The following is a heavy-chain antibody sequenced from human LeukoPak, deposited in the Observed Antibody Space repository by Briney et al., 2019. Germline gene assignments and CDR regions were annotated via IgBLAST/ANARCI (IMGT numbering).Heavy chain of an antibody. CDR1: GFTFSSYS. Sequence: GGSLRLSCAASGFTFSSYSMNWVRQAPGKGLEWVSYISSSSSTIYYADSVKGRFTISRDNAKNSLYLQMNSLRAEDTAVYYCARALVYAISPSAFDIWGQGTMVTVSS. J-gene: IGHJ3*02. D-gene: IGHD2-8*01. V-gene: IGHV3-48*04. CDR2: ISSSSSTI. CDR3: ARALVYAISPSAFDI.